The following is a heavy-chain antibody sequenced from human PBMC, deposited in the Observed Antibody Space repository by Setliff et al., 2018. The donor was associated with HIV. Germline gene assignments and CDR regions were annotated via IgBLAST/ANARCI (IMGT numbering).Heavy chain of an antibody. D-gene: IGHD2-15*01. CDR2: INTNTGNP. V-gene: IGHV7-4-1*02. CDR3: AREVVVAGVHYYNMDV. CDR1: GYTFTNYA. Sequence: ASVKVSCKASGYTFTNYAMNWVRQAPGQGLEWMGWINTNTGNPTYAQGFTGRFVFSLDTSVSTAFLQISSLQAEDTAVYYCAREVVVAGVHYYNMDVWGKGTTVTVSS. J-gene: IGHJ6*03.